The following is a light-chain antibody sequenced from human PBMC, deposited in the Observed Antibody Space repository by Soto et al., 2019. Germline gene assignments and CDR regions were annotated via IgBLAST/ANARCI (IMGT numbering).Light chain of an antibody. CDR3: QQYSRWPRT. Sequence: ITLTQSPGALSSSPWEGATLSCSAARHGGSSYLAWYQQKPGQAPRLLIYGASTRATGTPDRFSGSGSGTEFTLTISSLQPEDFAVYYCQQYSRWPRTFGRGTKVDIK. CDR1: RHGGSSY. V-gene: IGKV3-20*01. J-gene: IGKJ4*02. CDR2: GAS.